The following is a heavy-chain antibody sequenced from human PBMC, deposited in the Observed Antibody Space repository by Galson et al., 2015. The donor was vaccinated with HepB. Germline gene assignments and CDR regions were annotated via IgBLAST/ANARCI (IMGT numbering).Heavy chain of an antibody. Sequence: QSGAEVKKPGESLRISCKGSGYNFTSYWISWVRQMPGKGLEWMGRIDPSDSYTIYSPSFQGHITFSADKSISTAYVQWSSLKASDTAMYYCARTEHHDFLTASIRNYYYYAIDVWGQGTTVTVSS. CDR3: ARTEHHDFLTASIRNYYYYAIDV. J-gene: IGHJ6*02. V-gene: IGHV5-10-1*01. CDR2: IDPSDSYT. D-gene: IGHD3-9*01. CDR1: GYNFTSYW.